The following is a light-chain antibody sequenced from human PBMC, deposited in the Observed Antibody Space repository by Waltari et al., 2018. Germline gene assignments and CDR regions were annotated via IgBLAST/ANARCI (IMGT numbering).Light chain of an antibody. Sequence: QSVLTQPPSASGTPGQRVTISCSGSTSNIGSNTVNWYQQLPGTAPKLLIYTNKQRPSGVPDRFSGSKSGTSASLAISGLQSEDETDYYCAAWDDSLSGPGFGGGTKVTVL. CDR3: AAWDDSLSGPG. V-gene: IGLV1-44*01. J-gene: IGLJ3*02. CDR1: TSNIGSNT. CDR2: TNK.